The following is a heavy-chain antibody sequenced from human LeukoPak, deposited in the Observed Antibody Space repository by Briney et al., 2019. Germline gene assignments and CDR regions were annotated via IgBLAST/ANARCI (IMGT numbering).Heavy chain of an antibody. D-gene: IGHD1-26*01. CDR1: GYSFTSYW. CDR2: INPGDSDA. V-gene: IGHV5-51*01. J-gene: IGHJ4*02. Sequence: GESLKISCKGSGYSFTSYWIGWVRQMPGKGLKWMGIINPGDSDARYSPSFQGQVTISADKSISTAYLQWSSLKASDTAMYYCARRRDLYSGIYYPFDYWGQGTLVTVSS. CDR3: ARRRDLYSGIYYPFDY.